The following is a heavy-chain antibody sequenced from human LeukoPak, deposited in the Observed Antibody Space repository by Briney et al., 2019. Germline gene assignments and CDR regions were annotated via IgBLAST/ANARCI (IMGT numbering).Heavy chain of an antibody. Sequence: SETLSLTCVVNGGSFSGYYWSWIRQPPGKGLEWIGEVNHSGSTNYHASLKSRISVSVDTSKNHFSLKLSSVTAADTAVYYCARHRQLGIIDYYVMDVWGQGTTVTVSS. CDR2: VNHSGST. CDR1: GGSFSGYY. V-gene: IGHV4-34*01. J-gene: IGHJ6*02. D-gene: IGHD7-27*01. CDR3: ARHRQLGIIDYYVMDV.